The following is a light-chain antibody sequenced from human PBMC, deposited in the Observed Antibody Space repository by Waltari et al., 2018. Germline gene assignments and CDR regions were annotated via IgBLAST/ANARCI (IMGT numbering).Light chain of an antibody. V-gene: IGLV2-23*02. Sequence: QSALTQPASVSGSPGQSITISCTGSDSDLGTYNFVSWYQQHPGKVPKRIIYEVTKRPAGVSHRFSGSKAGNTACLTISGLQADDEAAYYCYSSAGSLFGGGTNLTVL. CDR2: EVT. J-gene: IGLJ3*02. CDR3: YSSAGSL. CDR1: DSDLGTYNF.